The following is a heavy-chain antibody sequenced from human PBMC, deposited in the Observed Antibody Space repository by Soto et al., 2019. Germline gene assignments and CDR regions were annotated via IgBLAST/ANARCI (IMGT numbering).Heavy chain of an antibody. CDR1: GYTFTSYY. D-gene: IGHD2-15*01. CDR3: AVGTVGGNRDY. CDR2: INPSGGST. V-gene: IGHV1-46*01. Sequence: ASVKVSCKASGYTFTSYYMHWVRQAPGQGLEWMGIINPSGGSTRYAQKFQGRVTMTRDTSTSTVYMELSSLRSEDTAVYYCAVGTVGGNRDYWGQGTLVTVSS. J-gene: IGHJ4*02.